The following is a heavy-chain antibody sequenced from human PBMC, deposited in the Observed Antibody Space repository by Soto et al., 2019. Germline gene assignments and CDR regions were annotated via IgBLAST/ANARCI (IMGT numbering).Heavy chain of an antibody. V-gene: IGHV1-3*05. J-gene: IGHJ6*02. CDR1: GYTFTSYA. CDR3: ASFSKVYYYYGMDV. CDR2: INAGNGNT. Sequence: QVQLVQSGAEEKKPGASVKVSCKASGYTFTSYAMHWMRQAPGQRLEWMGCINAGNGNTEYSQKFQGRVTITRDTSASTAYMELSSLRSEDTAVYYCASFSKVYYYYGMDVWGQGTTVTVSS.